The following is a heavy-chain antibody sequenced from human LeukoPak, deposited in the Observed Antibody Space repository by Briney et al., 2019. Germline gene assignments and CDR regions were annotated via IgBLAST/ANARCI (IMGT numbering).Heavy chain of an antibody. D-gene: IGHD6-6*01. Sequence: PGGSLRLSCAASGFNVSTNYLSWVHQAPGKGLEWVSVMYRSGSISYADSVKGRFTISRDDAKNSLYLQVISLRAEDTAVYYCARGPSIAARYDAFDIWGQGTMVTVSS. CDR2: MYRSGSI. CDR1: GFNVSTNY. J-gene: IGHJ3*02. V-gene: IGHV3-53*01. CDR3: ARGPSIAARYDAFDI.